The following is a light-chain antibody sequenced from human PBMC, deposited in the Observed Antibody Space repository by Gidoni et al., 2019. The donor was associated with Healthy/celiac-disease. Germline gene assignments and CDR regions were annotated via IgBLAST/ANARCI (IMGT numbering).Light chain of an antibody. V-gene: IGLV3-25*03. Sequence: SSHLTQPPSVSVSPGQTARITCSGDALPKHYAYWYQQKPGQAPVLVIYKDSERPSGIPERFSGSSSGTTGTLTISGVQAEDEADYYCQSADSSGTYWVFGGGTKLTVL. CDR1: ALPKHY. CDR3: QSADSSGTYWV. CDR2: KDS. J-gene: IGLJ2*01.